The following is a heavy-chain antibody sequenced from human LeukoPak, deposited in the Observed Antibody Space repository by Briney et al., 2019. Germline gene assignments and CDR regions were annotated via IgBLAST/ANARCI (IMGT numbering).Heavy chain of an antibody. CDR1: GYRSNSYG. V-gene: IGHV1-18*01. CDR2: ISAHRGQT. J-gene: IGHJ4*02. CDR3: AGSLGYCTSNLCYLKY. Sequence: GASVKVSCKTSGYRSNSYGITWVRQVAGQGLEWMGWISAHRGQTEYAPKLQDRVTMTTDTYTNTAYMELRSLRSDDTAVYYCAGSLGYCTSNLCYLKYWGQGTLVTVSS. D-gene: IGHD2-2*01.